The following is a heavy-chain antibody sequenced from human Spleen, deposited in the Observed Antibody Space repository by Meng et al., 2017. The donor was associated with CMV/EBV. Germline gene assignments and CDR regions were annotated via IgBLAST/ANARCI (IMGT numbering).Heavy chain of an antibody. CDR3: ARGSGFDAFDI. J-gene: IGHJ3*02. CDR2: ISSSGSTI. V-gene: IGHV3-48*03. CDR1: GFTFSSYE. Sequence: GGSLRLSCAASGFTFSSYEMNWVRQAPGKGLEWVSYISSSGSTIYYADSVKGRFTISRDNAKNSLYLQMNSLRAEDTAVYYCARGSGFDAFDIWGQGTMVTVSS. D-gene: IGHD5-12*01.